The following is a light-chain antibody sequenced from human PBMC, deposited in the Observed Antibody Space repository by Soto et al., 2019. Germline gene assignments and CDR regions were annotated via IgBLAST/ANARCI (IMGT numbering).Light chain of an antibody. CDR1: QDISNY. V-gene: IGKV1-33*01. J-gene: IGKJ2*03. CDR2: DAS. Sequence: DIQMTQSPSSLSASVGDRVTITCQASQDISNYLNWYQQKPGKAPEVLIYDASNLETGVPSRFSGSGFGTDFTFTISSLQPEDIATYYCQQYGNVPYSFGQGTKLEIK. CDR3: QQYGNVPYS.